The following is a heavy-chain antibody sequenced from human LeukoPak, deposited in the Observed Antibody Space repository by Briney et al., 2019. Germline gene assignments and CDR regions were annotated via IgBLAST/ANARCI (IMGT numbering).Heavy chain of an antibody. CDR1: GFTFSNYW. CDR3: ARGPGSSGGAYVGDY. V-gene: IGHV3-74*01. Sequence: GGSLRLSCAASGFTFSNYWMHWVRQVPGKGLVWVSRSDGGGSSTSYADSVKGRFSNSRDNAKSILYLQMNSLRAEDTAVYYCARGPGSSGGAYVGDYWGHGTLVTVSS. J-gene: IGHJ4*01. D-gene: IGHD3-22*01. CDR2: SDGGGSST.